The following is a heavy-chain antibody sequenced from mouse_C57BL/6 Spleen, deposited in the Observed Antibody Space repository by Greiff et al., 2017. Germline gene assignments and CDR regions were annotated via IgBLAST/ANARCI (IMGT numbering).Heavy chain of an antibody. CDR3: ARVGWDAYFDY. D-gene: IGHD4-1*01. V-gene: IGHV5-16*01. CDR1: GFTFSDYY. CDR2: INYDGSST. Sequence: EVKLMESEGGLVQPGSSMKLSCTASGFTFSDYYMAWVRQVPEKGLEWVANINYDGSSTYYLDSLKSRFIISRDNAKNILYLQMSSLKSEDTATYYCARVGWDAYFDYWGQGTTLTVSS. J-gene: IGHJ2*01.